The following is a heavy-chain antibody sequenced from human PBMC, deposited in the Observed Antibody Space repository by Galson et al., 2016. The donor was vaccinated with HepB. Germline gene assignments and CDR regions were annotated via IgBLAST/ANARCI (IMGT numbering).Heavy chain of an antibody. J-gene: IGHJ4*02. CDR2: IYYGNIYTSGST. V-gene: IGHV4-39*01. D-gene: IGHD3-10*01. CDR3: TRRPGSASGSYPLYFFDS. CDR1: GGSISSKNYY. Sequence: SETLSLTCIVSGGSISSKNYYWGWIRQSPGKGLEWIGSIYYGNIYTSGSTYYKPSLESRVTISMDTSKNQFSLKVKSVTAADTAVYYCTRRPGSASGSYPLYFFDSWGQGTLVTVSS.